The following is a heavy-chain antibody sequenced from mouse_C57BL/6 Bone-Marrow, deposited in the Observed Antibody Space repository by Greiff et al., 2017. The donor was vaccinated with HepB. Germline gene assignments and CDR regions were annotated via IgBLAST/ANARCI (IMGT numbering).Heavy chain of an antibody. CDR1: GYAFSSSW. Sequence: QVQLQQSGPELVKPGASVKISCKASGYAFSSSWMNWVKQRPGKGLEWIGRIYPGDGDTNYNGKFKGKTTLTANKSSSTAYMQLSSLTSEDSAVYFCAREDYYGGSYWYFDVWGTGTTVTVSS. V-gene: IGHV1-82*01. D-gene: IGHD1-1*01. J-gene: IGHJ1*03. CDR3: AREDYYGGSYWYFDV. CDR2: IYPGDGDT.